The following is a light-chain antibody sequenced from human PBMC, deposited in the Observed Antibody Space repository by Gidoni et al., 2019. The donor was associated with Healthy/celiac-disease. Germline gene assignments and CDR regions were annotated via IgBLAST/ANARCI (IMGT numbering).Light chain of an antibody. CDR1: QSISSY. V-gene: IGKV1-39*01. Sequence: DLQMTQSPSSLSASVGDRATITCRASQSISSYVNWYQQTPGKAPKLLIYAASSLQSGVPSRFSGSGSGTDFTLTISSLQLEDFATYYCQQSYSTFRTFGGGTKVEIK. J-gene: IGKJ4*01. CDR3: QQSYSTFRT. CDR2: AAS.